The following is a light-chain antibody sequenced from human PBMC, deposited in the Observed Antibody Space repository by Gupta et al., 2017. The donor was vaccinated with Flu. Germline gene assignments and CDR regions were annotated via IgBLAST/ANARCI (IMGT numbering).Light chain of an antibody. J-gene: IGKJ1*01. Sequence: TQSPSSLSASVGDRVTITCRASQSTSDFINWYQQKSGKAPKLLIYAASTLHSGVPSRFSGGGSGTLSTLTISSLQPEDSATYYGQQSRSFGQGTKVEIK. CDR1: QSTSDF. CDR2: AAS. V-gene: IGKV1-39*01. CDR3: QQSRS.